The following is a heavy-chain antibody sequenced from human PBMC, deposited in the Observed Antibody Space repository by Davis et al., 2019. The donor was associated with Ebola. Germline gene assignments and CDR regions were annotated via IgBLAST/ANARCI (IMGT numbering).Heavy chain of an antibody. V-gene: IGHV4-30-4*07. CDR2: YYYTGST. Sequence: MPSETLSLTCAVSGGFVSSGGYSWSWIRQPPGKGLEWIGYYYYTGSTYYNPSLMSRVAISMDTSKNQFSLKLSSVTAADTAMYYCARRGTSSWYAGWFDPWGQGTLVTVSS. CDR3: ARRGTSSWYAGWFDP. D-gene: IGHD6-13*01. J-gene: IGHJ5*02. CDR1: GGFVSSGGYS.